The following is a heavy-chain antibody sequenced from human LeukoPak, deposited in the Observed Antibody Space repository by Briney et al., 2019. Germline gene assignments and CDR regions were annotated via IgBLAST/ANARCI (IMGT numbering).Heavy chain of an antibody. CDR3: AKADRGWGVITKD. CDR1: GFTFSTYA. D-gene: IGHD3-10*01. CDR2: IVGSGDFT. Sequence: PGGSLRLSCAASGFTFSTYAMSWVRQAPGKGLEWVSAIVGSGDFTYYAEYVRGRFTISRDNSKKTLYLQMNSLRADDTAVYYCAKADRGWGVITKDWGQGTLVTVSS. V-gene: IGHV3-23*01. J-gene: IGHJ4*02.